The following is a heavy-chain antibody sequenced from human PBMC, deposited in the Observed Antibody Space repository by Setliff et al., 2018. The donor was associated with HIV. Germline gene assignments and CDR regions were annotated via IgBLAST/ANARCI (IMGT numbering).Heavy chain of an antibody. CDR2: INTGNENT. D-gene: IGHD1-26*01. J-gene: IGHJ6*02. V-gene: IGHV1-3*04. CDR3: ARVSGGRPGNYYYAMDV. Sequence: ASVKVSCKASGYTFRQYALHWVRQAPGKRLEWMGWINTGNENTRYSQKFQGRVSIIRDTSANTAYMELTNLRSDDSAIYYCARVSGGRPGNYYYAMDVWGQGTTVTVSS. CDR1: GYTFRQYA.